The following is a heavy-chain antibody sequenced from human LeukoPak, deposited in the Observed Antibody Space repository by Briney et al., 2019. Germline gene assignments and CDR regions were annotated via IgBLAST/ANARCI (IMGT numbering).Heavy chain of an antibody. CDR3: ARGNNDYYDSSGYGG. V-gene: IGHV1-8*01. Sequence: ASVKVSCKASGYTFTSYDINWVRQATGQGLEWMGWMNPNSGNTGYAQKFQGRVTITADKSTSTAYMELSSLRSEDTAVYYCARGNNDYYDSSGYGGWGQGTMVTVSS. CDR1: GYTFTSYD. CDR2: MNPNSGNT. J-gene: IGHJ3*01. D-gene: IGHD3-22*01.